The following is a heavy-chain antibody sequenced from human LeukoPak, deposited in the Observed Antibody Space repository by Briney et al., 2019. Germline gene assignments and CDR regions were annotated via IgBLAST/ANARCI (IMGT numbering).Heavy chain of an antibody. CDR3: ARDLVPGCCSGGSCYPGDAFDI. Sequence: SETLSLTCTVSGGSVSSGSYYWSWIRQPPGKGLEWIGYIYYSGSTNYNPSLKSRVTIPVDTSKNQFSLKLSSVTAADTAVYYCARDLVPGCCSGGSCYPGDAFDIWGQGTMVTVSS. J-gene: IGHJ3*02. V-gene: IGHV4-61*01. CDR2: IYYSGST. CDR1: GGSVSSGSYY. D-gene: IGHD2-15*01.